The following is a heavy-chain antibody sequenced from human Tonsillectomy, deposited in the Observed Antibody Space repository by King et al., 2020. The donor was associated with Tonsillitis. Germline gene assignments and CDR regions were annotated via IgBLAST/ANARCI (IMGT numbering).Heavy chain of an antibody. D-gene: IGHD1-26*01. CDR3: ARSLXGXXTPXDY. J-gene: IGHJ4*02. Sequence: EVQLVESGGGLVKPGGSLRLSCAASGFTFSSYSMNWVRQAPGKGLEWVSSISSSSSYIYYADSVKGRFTISRDNAKNSLYLQMNSLRAEDTAVYYCARSLXGXXTPXDYXGQGXLVTVXX. CDR1: GFTFSSYS. CDR2: ISSSSSYI. V-gene: IGHV3-21*01.